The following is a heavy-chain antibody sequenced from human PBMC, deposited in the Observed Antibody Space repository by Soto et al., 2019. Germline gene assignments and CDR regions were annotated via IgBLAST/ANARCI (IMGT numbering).Heavy chain of an antibody. CDR2: INERGGST. D-gene: IGHD1-1*01. Sequence: VGSLRLSCADSGFTFSTYALSWVRQAPGKGLEWVSAINERGGSTYYADSVKGRFTISRDNSKRTLYLQMNSLRAEDTALYFCAKDKSTTTAFDIWGQGTMVTVSS. V-gene: IGHV3-23*01. CDR3: AKDKSTTTAFDI. CDR1: GFTFSTYA. J-gene: IGHJ3*02.